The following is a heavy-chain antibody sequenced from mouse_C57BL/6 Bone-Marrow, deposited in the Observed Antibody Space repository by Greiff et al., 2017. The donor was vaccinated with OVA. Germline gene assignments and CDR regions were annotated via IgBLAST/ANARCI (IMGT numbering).Heavy chain of an antibody. D-gene: IGHD1-1*01. Sequence: EVQLQQSGPELVKPGASVKISCKASGYTFTDYYMNWVKQSHGKSLEWIGDINPNNGGTSYNQKFKGKATLTVDKSSSTAYMELRSLTSEDSAVYYCARPIYGSSYPAWFADWGQGTLVTVSA. CDR3: ARPIYGSSYPAWFAD. V-gene: IGHV1-26*01. CDR2: INPNNGGT. J-gene: IGHJ3*01. CDR1: GYTFTDYY.